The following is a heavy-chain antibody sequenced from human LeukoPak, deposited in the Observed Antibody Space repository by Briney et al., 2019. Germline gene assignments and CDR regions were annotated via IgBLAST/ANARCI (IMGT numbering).Heavy chain of an antibody. CDR3: VKDGGKSFSTTYDY. CDR1: GFTFSDYY. V-gene: IGHV3-74*01. D-gene: IGHD2-15*01. CDR2: ISSDGTTT. J-gene: IGHJ4*02. Sequence: GGSLRLSCTASGFTFSDYYMSWIRQAPGKGLVWVSVISSDGTTTAYADSVKGRFTISRDNAKNTLYLQMNSLRAEDTAIYYCVKDGGKSFSTTYDYWGQGTLVTVSS.